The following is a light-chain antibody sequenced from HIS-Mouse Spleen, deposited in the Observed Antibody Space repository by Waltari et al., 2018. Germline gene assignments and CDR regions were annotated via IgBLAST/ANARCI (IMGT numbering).Light chain of an antibody. J-gene: IGLJ3*02. CDR2: EGS. CDR3: CSYAGSSTYWV. Sequence: HSALTQPASQPGQSITISCTGTSSDVGSYNLVSWYQQHPGKAPKLMIYEGSKRPSGVSNRFSGSKSGNTASLTSSGLQAEDEADYYCCSYAGSSTYWVFGGGTKLTVL. V-gene: IGLV2-23*01. CDR1: SSDVGSYNL.